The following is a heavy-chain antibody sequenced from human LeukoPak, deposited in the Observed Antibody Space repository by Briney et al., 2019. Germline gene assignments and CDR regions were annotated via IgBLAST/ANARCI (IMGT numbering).Heavy chain of an antibody. J-gene: IGHJ4*02. Sequence: GGSLRLSCAAPGFTFSSYAMSWVRQAPGKGLEWVSAISGSGGSTYYADSVKGRFTISRDNSKNTLYLQMNSLRAEDTAVYYCAKVLGFLEWSSDYWGQGTLVTVSS. V-gene: IGHV3-23*01. D-gene: IGHD3-3*01. CDR1: GFTFSSYA. CDR2: ISGSGGST. CDR3: AKVLGFLEWSSDY.